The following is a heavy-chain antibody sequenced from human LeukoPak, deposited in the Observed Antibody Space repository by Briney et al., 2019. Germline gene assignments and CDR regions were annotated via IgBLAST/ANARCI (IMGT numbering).Heavy chain of an antibody. CDR2: IKSKTDGGTT. J-gene: IGHJ4*02. Sequence: GGSLRLSCAASGFTFSNAWMSWVRQAPGKGLEWVGRIKSKTDGGTTDYAAPVKGRFTISRDDSKNTLYLQMNSLKTEDTAVYYCTTGQLPGYSYGYDYWGQGTLVTVSS. CDR3: TTGQLPGYSYGYDY. CDR1: GFTFSNAW. D-gene: IGHD5-18*01. V-gene: IGHV3-15*01.